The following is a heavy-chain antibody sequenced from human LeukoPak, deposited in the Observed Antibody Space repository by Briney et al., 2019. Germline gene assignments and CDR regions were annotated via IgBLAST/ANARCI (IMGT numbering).Heavy chain of an antibody. Sequence: SQTLSLTCTVSGGSISSGSYYWSWIRQPAGKGLEWIGRIYTSGSTNYNPSLKSRVTISVDTSKNQFSLKLSSVTAADTAVYYCARVPRSIAAVTPWGQGTLVIVSS. V-gene: IGHV4-61*02. CDR1: GGSISSGSYY. CDR3: ARVPRSIAAVTP. D-gene: IGHD6-13*01. J-gene: IGHJ4*02. CDR2: IYTSGST.